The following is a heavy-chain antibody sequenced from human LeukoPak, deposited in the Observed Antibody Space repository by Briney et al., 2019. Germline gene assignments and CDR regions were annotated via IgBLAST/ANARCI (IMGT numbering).Heavy chain of an antibody. V-gene: IGHV4-31*03. CDR2: TYYGGNT. D-gene: IGHD5-24*01. CDR1: GGSISRGGEY. CDR3: ARGGGGWLPFHY. Sequence: SQTLSLTCTVSGGSISRGGEYWPWIRQHPGKGLEWIGNTYYGGNTYYNPSLKSRGTISVDTSKNQFSLKLSSVTAADTAVYYCARGGGGWLPFHYWGQGTLVTVSS. J-gene: IGHJ4*02.